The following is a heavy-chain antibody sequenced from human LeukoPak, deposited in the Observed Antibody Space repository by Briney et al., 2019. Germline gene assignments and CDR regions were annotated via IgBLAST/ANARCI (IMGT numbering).Heavy chain of an antibody. J-gene: IGHJ4*02. Sequence: GGSLRLSCAASGFTFSSYAMHWIRQAPGKGLEWVSYISSSSSYTNYADSVKGRFTISRDNAKNSLYLQMNSLRAEDTAVYYCARSYYYDSSGYQNWGQGTLVTVSS. CDR1: GFTFSSYA. D-gene: IGHD3-22*01. CDR3: ARSYYYDSSGYQN. CDR2: ISSSSSYT. V-gene: IGHV3-21*05.